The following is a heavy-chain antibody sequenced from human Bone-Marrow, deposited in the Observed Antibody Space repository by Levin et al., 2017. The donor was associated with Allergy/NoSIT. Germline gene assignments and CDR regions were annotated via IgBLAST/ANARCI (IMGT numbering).Heavy chain of an antibody. CDR1: EGSFNSYY. D-gene: IGHD1/OR15-1a*01. CDR2: ISQSGST. CDR3: ARIVSRSNNDY. J-gene: IGHJ4*02. Sequence: PSETLSLTCAIYEGSFNSYYWTWIRQAPGKGLDWIGEISQSGSTRYNPSFESRVTISVDKSKNQFFLKLNSVTVADTAVYYCARIVSRSNNDYWGQGTLVTVSS. V-gene: IGHV4-34*01.